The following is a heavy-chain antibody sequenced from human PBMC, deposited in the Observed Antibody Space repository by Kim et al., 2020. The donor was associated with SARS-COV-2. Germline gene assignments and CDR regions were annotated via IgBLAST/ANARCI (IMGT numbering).Heavy chain of an antibody. V-gene: IGHV1-69*01. CDR3: ARATLYYFDY. CDR2: TA. J-gene: IGHJ4*02. Sequence: TANYAQKFQGRVTITADETTSTAYMELSSLRSEDRAVYYCARATLYYFDYWGQGTLVTVSS.